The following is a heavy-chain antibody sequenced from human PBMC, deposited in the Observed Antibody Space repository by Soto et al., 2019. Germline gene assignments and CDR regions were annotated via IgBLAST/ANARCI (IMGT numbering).Heavy chain of an antibody. V-gene: IGHV4-59*01. CDR2: IYDTGISGYTPST. J-gene: IGHJ6*02. Sequence: LSLTCTVSVGSITSSYGSLIRRPPVKGLEWIAYIYDTGISGYTPSTSYNPSLKSRVTMSVDTSKSQFSLKLTSVTAADTAVYYCARGEDAFFYYGLDVWGQGITVTVSS. CDR1: VGSITSSY. CDR3: ARGEDAFFYYGLDV.